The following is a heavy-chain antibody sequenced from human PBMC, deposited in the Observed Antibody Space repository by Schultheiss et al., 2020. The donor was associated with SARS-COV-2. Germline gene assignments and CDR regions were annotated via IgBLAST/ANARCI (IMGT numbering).Heavy chain of an antibody. V-gene: IGHV4-34*01. CDR2: ITHSGST. J-gene: IGHJ4*02. D-gene: IGHD3-22*01. Sequence: SQTLSLTCAVYGGSFSDYYWTWIRQPPGKGLEWIGEITHSGSTKFNPSLKSRVTISVDTSKNQFSLKLSSVTAADTAVYYCASRDYYYDSSGYYYPFDYWGQGTLVTVSS. CDR3: ASRDYYYDSSGYYYPFDY. CDR1: GGSFSDYY.